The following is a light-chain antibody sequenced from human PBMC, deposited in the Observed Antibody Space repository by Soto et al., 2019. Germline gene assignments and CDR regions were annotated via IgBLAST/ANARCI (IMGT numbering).Light chain of an antibody. CDR1: SSDVGGYNS. V-gene: IGLV2-14*01. J-gene: IGLJ1*01. CDR3: LSYTSSNTLV. Sequence: QSALTQPASVSGSPGQSITISCTGTSSDVGGYNSVSWYQHHPGKAPKLMIYEVSNRPSGVSNRFSGSKSGNTASLTISGHQAEVEVDYYCLSYTSSNTLVFGTGTKLTVL. CDR2: EVS.